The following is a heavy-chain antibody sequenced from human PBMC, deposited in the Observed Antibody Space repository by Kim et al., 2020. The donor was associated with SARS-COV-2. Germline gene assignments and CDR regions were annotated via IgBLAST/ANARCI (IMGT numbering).Heavy chain of an antibody. Sequence: ASVKVSCKASGYTFTGYYMHWVRQAPGQGLEWMGRINPNSGGTNYAQKFQGRVTMTRDTSISTAYMELSRLRSDDTAVYYCARVGYSSSSHYMDVWGKGTTVTVSS. CDR2: INPNSGGT. D-gene: IGHD6-13*01. CDR3: ARVGYSSSSHYMDV. J-gene: IGHJ6*03. V-gene: IGHV1-2*06. CDR1: GYTFTGYY.